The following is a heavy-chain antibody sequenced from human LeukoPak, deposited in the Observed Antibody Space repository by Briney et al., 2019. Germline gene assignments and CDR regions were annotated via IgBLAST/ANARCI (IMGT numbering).Heavy chain of an antibody. D-gene: IGHD2-15*01. J-gene: IGHJ6*02. CDR1: GGSISSYY. CDR3: ARDLLQGSATGSLYYYYYGMDV. V-gene: IGHV4-59*01. Sequence: SETLSLTCTVSGGSISSYYWSWIRQPPGKGLEWIGYIYYSGSTNYNPSLKSRVTISVDTSKNQFSLKLSSVTAADTAVYYCARDLLQGSATGSLYYYYYGMDVWGQGTTVTVSS. CDR2: IYYSGST.